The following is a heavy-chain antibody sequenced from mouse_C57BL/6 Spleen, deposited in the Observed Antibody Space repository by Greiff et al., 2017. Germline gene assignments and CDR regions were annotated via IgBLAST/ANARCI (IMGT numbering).Heavy chain of an antibody. V-gene: IGHV7-3*01. D-gene: IGHD2-4*01. Sequence: EVQGVESGGGLVQPGGSLSLSCAASGFTFTDYYLSWVRQPPGQALEWLGFIRNKAHGYTTEYSASVKGRFTISRDNSQSILYLQMNALRAEDSATYYCARYKGYDYDVRWYFDVWGTGTTVTVAS. CDR2: IRNKAHGYTT. CDR1: GFTFTDYY. J-gene: IGHJ1*03. CDR3: ARYKGYDYDVRWYFDV.